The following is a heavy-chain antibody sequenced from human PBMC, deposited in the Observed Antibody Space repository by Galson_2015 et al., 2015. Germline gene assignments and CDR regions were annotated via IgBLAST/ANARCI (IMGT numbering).Heavy chain of an antibody. CDR2: IYSGGST. V-gene: IGHV3-53*01. CDR3: ATVTKPLRYFDY. D-gene: IGHD3-9*01. Sequence: SLRLSCAASGLTVSTNYTTWVRQAPGKGLEWLSIIYSGGSTYYADSVKGRFAISRDDSKNTLDLQMNSLRAEDTAVYYCATVTKPLRYFDYWGQGTLVTVSS. J-gene: IGHJ4*02. CDR1: GLTVSTNY.